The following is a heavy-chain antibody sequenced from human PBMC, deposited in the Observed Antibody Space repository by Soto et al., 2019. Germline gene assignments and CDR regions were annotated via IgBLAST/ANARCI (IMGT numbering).Heavy chain of an antibody. Sequence: PGGSLRLSCAASGFTFSSYGRHWVRQAPGKGLEWVAVISYDGSNKYYADSVKGRFTISRDNSKNTLYLQMNSLRAEDTAVYYCAKNSHSGYYFDYWGQGTLVTVSS. CDR1: GFTFSSYG. CDR2: ISYDGSNK. CDR3: AKNSHSGYYFDY. J-gene: IGHJ4*02. D-gene: IGHD1-26*01. V-gene: IGHV3-30*18.